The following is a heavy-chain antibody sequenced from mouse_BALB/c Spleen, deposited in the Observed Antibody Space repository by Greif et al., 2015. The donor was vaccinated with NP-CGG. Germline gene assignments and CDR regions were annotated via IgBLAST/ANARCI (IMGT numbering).Heavy chain of an antibody. J-gene: IGHJ4*01. Sequence: QVQLQQSGPGLVAPSQSLSITCTVSEFSLTSYGVHWVRQPPGKGLEWLGVIWAGGSTNYNSALMSRLSISKDDSKSQVFLKMNSLQTDDTAMYYCARDSLYDYDKVMDYWGQGTSVTVSS. CDR2: IWAGGST. CDR3: ARDSLYDYDKVMDY. D-gene: IGHD2-4*01. CDR1: EFSLTSYG. V-gene: IGHV2-9*02.